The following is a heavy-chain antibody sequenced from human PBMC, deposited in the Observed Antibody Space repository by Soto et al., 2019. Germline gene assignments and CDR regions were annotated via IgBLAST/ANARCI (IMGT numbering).Heavy chain of an antibody. J-gene: IGHJ6*02. CDR1: GFTFRDYY. D-gene: IGHD3-10*01. V-gene: IGHV3-23*01. Sequence: GSLRLSCAASGFTFRDYYMSWIRQAPGKGLEWVSAISGSGGSTYYADSVKGRFTISRDNAKNTLYLQMNSLRAEDTAVYYCARGLLWFGERGLGMDVSGQGTTVTVSS. CDR3: ARGLLWFGERGLGMDV. CDR2: ISGSGGST.